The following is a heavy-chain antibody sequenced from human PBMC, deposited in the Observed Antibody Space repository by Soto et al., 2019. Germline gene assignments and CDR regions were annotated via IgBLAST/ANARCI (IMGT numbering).Heavy chain of an antibody. CDR3: ARQSFGGSAY. D-gene: IGHD2-15*01. Sequence: PVESLKISCKGSGYTFTNYWINCVRQMPVKGLEWMARIDPDDSYTNYSPSFQGHVTISTDKSTSTAYLQWSSLKASDTAMYYCARQSFGGSAYWGQGTLVTVSS. V-gene: IGHV5-10-1*01. J-gene: IGHJ4*02. CDR2: IDPDDSYT. CDR1: GYTFTNYW.